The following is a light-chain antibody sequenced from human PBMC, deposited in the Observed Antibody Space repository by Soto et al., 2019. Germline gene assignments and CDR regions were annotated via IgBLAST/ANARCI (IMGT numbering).Light chain of an antibody. V-gene: IGKV1-39*01. CDR3: QQSYGTPLT. CDR2: DAS. Sequence: DIQMTQSPSSLSASVGDRVTITCRASQSIASFFNWYQQKPGKAPKLLIYDASSLHSGVPLRFSASGSGTDFTLTISSLQPEDSATYYFQQSYGTPLTFGGGTRVEIK. J-gene: IGKJ4*01. CDR1: QSIASF.